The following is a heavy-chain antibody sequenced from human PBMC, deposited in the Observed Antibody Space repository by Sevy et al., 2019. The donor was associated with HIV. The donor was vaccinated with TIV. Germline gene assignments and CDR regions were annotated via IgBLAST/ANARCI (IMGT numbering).Heavy chain of an antibody. D-gene: IGHD2-15*01. CDR1: GFTFRSYV. CDR2: ISGGGGST. J-gene: IGHJ4*02. Sequence: GGSLRLSCAASGFTFRSYVMSWVRQAPGKGLEWVSGISGGGGSTYYGDSVKGRFTISRDNSKNTLYLQMNSLRAEDTAVYYCAKAKTVAAGFDYWGQGTLVTVSS. V-gene: IGHV3-23*01. CDR3: AKAKTVAAGFDY.